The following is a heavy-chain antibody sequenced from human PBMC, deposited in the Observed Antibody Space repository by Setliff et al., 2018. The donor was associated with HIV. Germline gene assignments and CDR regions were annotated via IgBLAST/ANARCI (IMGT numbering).Heavy chain of an antibody. CDR1: GDSISRSNYY. Sequence: PSETLSLTCSVSGDSISRSNYYWGWTRQSPGKGLEWVGSISSSGGTSYSAASLKSRVTLSIDTSKNQFSLKLTSVTAADTAVYYCARVPGRDYYDTSGDFDYWGLGTLVTVSS. J-gene: IGHJ4*02. CDR2: ISSSGGT. D-gene: IGHD3-22*01. V-gene: IGHV4-39*02. CDR3: ARVPGRDYYDTSGDFDY.